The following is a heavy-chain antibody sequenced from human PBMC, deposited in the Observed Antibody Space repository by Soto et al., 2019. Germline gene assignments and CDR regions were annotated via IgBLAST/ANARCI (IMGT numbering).Heavy chain of an antibody. J-gene: IGHJ6*02. Sequence: GASVKVSCKASGYTFTSYYMHWVRQAPGQGLEWMGIINPSGGSTSYAQKFQGRVTMTRDTSTSTVYMELSSLRSEDTAVYYCARDLAYCSGGSCQTSYYYYGMDVWGQGTTVTVSS. V-gene: IGHV1-46*03. CDR1: GYTFTSYY. CDR2: INPSGGST. CDR3: ARDLAYCSGGSCQTSYYYYGMDV. D-gene: IGHD2-15*01.